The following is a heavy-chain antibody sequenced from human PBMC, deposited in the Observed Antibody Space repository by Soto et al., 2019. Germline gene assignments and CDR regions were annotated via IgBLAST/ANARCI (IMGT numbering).Heavy chain of an antibody. J-gene: IGHJ5*02. D-gene: IGHD3-10*01. CDR2: IYYSGST. Sequence: KPSETLSLTCTVSGGSISSGGYYWSWIRQHPGKGLEWIGYIYYSGSTYYNPSLKSRVTISVDTSKNQFSLKLSSVTAADTAVYYCAREGSGSYYKTNWFDPWGQGTLVTVSS. CDR3: AREGSGSYYKTNWFDP. V-gene: IGHV4-31*03. CDR1: GGSISSGGYY.